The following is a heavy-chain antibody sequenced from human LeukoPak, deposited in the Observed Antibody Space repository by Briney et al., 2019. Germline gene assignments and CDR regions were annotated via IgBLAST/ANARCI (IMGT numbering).Heavy chain of an antibody. CDR3: ARDGASLGAQFDY. Sequence: GGSLRLSCTVSGFTVSSNSMSWVRQAPGKGLEWVSFIYSDNTHYSDSVKGRFTISRDNAKNSLYLQMNSLRAEDTAVYYCARDGASLGAQFDYWGQGTLVTVSS. CDR2: IYSDNT. D-gene: IGHD1-26*01. CDR1: GFTVSSNS. J-gene: IGHJ4*02. V-gene: IGHV3-53*01.